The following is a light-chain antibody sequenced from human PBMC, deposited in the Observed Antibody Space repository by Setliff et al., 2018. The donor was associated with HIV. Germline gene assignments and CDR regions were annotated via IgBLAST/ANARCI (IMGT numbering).Light chain of an antibody. V-gene: IGLV2-14*03. CDR1: TRNVGGGHGY. Sequence: QSALAQPDSVSGSPGQSLTISCTGTTRNVGGGHGYVSWYQQHAGKAPKLLIFEVTKRPSGVSSRFSGSKSGSTASLTISGPQAEDEADYYCCSFTSSNYYVFGSGTKVTVL. CDR3: CSFTSSNYYV. J-gene: IGLJ1*01. CDR2: EVT.